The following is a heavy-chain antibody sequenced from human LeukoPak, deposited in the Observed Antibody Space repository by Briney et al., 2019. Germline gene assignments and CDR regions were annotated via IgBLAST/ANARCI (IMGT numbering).Heavy chain of an antibody. J-gene: IGHJ5*02. D-gene: IGHD3-10*01. CDR2: IYYSGST. CDR3: ARHYYYGSGSYCWFDP. V-gene: IGHV4-39*01. CDR1: GGSISSSSYY. Sequence: SETLSLTCTVSGGSISSSSYYWGWIRQPPGKGLEWIGSIYYSGSTYYNPSLKSRVTISVDTSKNQFSLKLSSVTAADTAVYYCARHYYYGSGSYCWFDPWGQGTLVTVSS.